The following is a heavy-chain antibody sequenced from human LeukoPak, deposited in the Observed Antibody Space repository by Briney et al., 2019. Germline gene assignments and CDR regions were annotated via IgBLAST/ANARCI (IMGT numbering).Heavy chain of an antibody. CDR2: IQYDGNNK. CDR1: GSIFSSYG. V-gene: IGHV3-30*02. CDR3: AKDKYSPVRSMSEAAYYFDF. D-gene: IGHD6-13*01. J-gene: IGHJ4*02. Sequence: PGGSLRLSCAASGSIFSSYGMHWVRQAPGKGLEWVAFIQYDGNNKYYADSVRGRFTISRDNSKNTLDLQMNSLRAEDTAVYHCAKDKYSPVRSMSEAAYYFDFWGPGTLVTVSS.